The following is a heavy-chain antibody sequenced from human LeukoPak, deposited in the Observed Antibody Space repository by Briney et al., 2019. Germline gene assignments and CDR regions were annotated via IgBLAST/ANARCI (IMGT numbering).Heavy chain of an antibody. J-gene: IGHJ4*02. V-gene: IGHV3-23*01. Sequence: GGSLRLSCVASGLTLSNFWMTWVRQAPGKGLEWVSAISGSGGSTYYADSVKGRFTISRDNSKNTLYLQMNSLRAEDTAVYYCAKLIDLYYFDYWGQGTLVTVSS. CDR2: ISGSGGST. CDR3: AKLIDLYYFDY. D-gene: IGHD3-16*02. CDR1: GLTLSNFW.